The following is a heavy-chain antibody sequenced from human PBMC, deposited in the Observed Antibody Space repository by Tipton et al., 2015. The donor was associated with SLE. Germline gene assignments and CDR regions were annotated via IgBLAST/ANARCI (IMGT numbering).Heavy chain of an antibody. CDR3: AKGTTNIDY. CDR1: GFIFSSYG. D-gene: IGHD1-1*01. V-gene: IGHV3-30*18. CDR2: ISSDGSNK. Sequence: SLRLSCAASGFIFSSYGMHWVRQAPGKGLEWVAVISSDGSNKYYADSVKGRFTISRDNSKNTLYLQMNSLRDEDTALYYCAKGTTNIDYWGQGTLVTVSS. J-gene: IGHJ4*02.